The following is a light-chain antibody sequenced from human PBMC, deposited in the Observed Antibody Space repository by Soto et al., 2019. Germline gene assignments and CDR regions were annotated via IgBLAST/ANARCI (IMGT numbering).Light chain of an antibody. CDR2: DVS. CDR3: SSYTSGSTGV. V-gene: IGLV2-14*01. Sequence: QSALTQPASVSGSPGQSITISCTGTSSDVGGYNYVSWYQQHPGKAPKLMIYDVSNRPSGVSNRFSGSKSGNTASLTISGLQAEDEADYYCSSYTSGSTGVFGGGTTVTVL. J-gene: IGLJ2*01. CDR1: SSDVGGYNY.